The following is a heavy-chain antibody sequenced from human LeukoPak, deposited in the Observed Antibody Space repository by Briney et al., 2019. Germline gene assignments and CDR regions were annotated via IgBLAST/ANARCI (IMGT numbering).Heavy chain of an antibody. CDR2: INPNSGGT. V-gene: IGHV1-2*06. Sequence: ASVKVSCKASGYTFTGYYMHWVRQPPGQERDWMERINPNSGGTNYAQKSQGRVTMTSDTSISPAYMELSMLSSDDTAVYYCARSGGGFKRWGQGNLVTVSS. CDR1: GYTFTGYY. CDR3: ARSGGGFKR. D-gene: IGHD2-15*01. J-gene: IGHJ4*02.